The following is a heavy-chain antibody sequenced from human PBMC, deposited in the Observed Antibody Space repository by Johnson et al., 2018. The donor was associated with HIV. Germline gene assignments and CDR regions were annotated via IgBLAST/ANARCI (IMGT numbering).Heavy chain of an antibody. CDR3: ASTGSGSDDAFDI. D-gene: IGHD3-10*01. Sequence: VQLVESGGGLVQPGGSLRLSCAASGFTVNSNYMSWVRQAPGKGLEWVSVIYSGGSTYYADSVKGRFTISRDNSKNTLYLQMNSLRAEDTAVYYCASTGSGSDDAFDIWGQGTMVTVSS. CDR2: IYSGGST. V-gene: IGHV3-66*01. J-gene: IGHJ3*02. CDR1: GFTVNSNY.